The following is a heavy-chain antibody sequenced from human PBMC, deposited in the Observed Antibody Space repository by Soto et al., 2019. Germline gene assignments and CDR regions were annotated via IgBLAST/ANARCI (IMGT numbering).Heavy chain of an antibody. V-gene: IGHV4-34*01. J-gene: IGHJ4*02. CDR1: GGSFSGYY. Sequence: PSETLSLTWAVYGGSFSGYYGSGIRQPPGKGLEWIGEINHSGSTNYNPSLKSRVTISVDTSKNQFSLKLSSVTAADTAVYYCARRRGTYYYDSSGSPTDYWGQGTLVTVSS. D-gene: IGHD3-22*01. CDR2: INHSGST. CDR3: ARRRGTYYYDSSGSPTDY.